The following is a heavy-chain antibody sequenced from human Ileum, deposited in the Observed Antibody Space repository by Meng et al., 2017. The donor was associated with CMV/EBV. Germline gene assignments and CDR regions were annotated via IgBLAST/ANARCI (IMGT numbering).Heavy chain of an antibody. CDR1: GGTFSSYA. D-gene: IGHD3-3*01. CDR2: IIPIFGTA. Sequence: SVKVSCKASGGTFSSYAISWVRQAPGQGLEWMGGIIPIFGTANYAQKFQGRVTITTDESTSTAYMELSSLRSEDTAVYYCARGYDFWSGYRDAFDIWGQGTMVTVSS. J-gene: IGHJ3*02. CDR3: ARGYDFWSGYRDAFDI. V-gene: IGHV1-69*05.